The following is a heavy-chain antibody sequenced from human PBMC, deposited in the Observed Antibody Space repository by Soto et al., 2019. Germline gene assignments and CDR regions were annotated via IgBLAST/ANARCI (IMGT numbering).Heavy chain of an antibody. D-gene: IGHD6-13*01. V-gene: IGHV1-46*01. CDR3: ARDNEGIAAPGGLQH. Sequence: QVQLVQSGAEVKKPGASVKVSCKASGYTFTSYYMNWVRQAPGQGLEWIGIINPRGGSISDAQKXQSRFTXXRDTSTRTVYMELSSLTSEDSAVYYCARDNEGIAAPGGLQHWGQGTLVTVSS. CDR1: GYTFTSYY. CDR2: INPRGGSI. J-gene: IGHJ1*01.